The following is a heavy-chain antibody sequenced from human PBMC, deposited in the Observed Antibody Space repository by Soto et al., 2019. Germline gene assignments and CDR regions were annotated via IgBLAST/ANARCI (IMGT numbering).Heavy chain of an antibody. D-gene: IGHD3-22*01. CDR2: VNPADSDT. J-gene: IGHJ4*02. Sequence: GESLKISCKASGYIFTSYWIGWVRQMPGIGLEWMGIVNPADSDTRYSPSFQGQVTVSADKSISTAYLQWGSLKASDTAMYYCMTPDSSGYYSHWGQGTPVTVSS. CDR1: GYIFTSYW. V-gene: IGHV5-51*01. CDR3: MTPDSSGYYSH.